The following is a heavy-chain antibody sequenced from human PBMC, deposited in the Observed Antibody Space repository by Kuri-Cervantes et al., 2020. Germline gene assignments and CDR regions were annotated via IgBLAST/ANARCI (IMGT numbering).Heavy chain of an antibody. CDR3: ASRVGGGWYFDL. Sequence: SETLSLTCAVYGGSFSGYYWSWIRQPPGKGLEWIGEINHSGSTNYNPSLKSRVTISVDTSKNQFSLKLSSVTAADTAVYYCASRVGGGWYFDLWGRGTLVTVSS. CDR2: INHSGST. V-gene: IGHV4-34*01. CDR1: GGSFSGYY. D-gene: IGHD3-16*01. J-gene: IGHJ2*01.